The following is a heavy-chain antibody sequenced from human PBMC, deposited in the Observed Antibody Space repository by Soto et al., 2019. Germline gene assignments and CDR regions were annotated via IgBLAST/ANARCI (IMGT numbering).Heavy chain of an antibody. D-gene: IGHD6-6*01. CDR1: GFTFSRYA. J-gene: IGHJ3*02. CDR3: AKDSGAARPHAFDI. V-gene: IGHV3-23*01. CDR2: ISGSGGST. Sequence: GGSLILSYAASGFTFSRYAMSWVRQAPGKGLEWVSAISGSGGSTYYADSVKGRFTISRDNSKNTLYLQMNSLRAEDTAVYYCAKDSGAARPHAFDIWGQGTMVTVSS.